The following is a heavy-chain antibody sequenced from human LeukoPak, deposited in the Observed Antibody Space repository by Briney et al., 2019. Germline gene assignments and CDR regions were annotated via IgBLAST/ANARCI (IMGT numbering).Heavy chain of an antibody. Sequence: GESLKISCAASGFTFSSYSMNRVRQAPGKGLEWVSSISSSSSYIYYADSVKGRFTISRDNAKNSLYLQMNSLRAEDTAVYYCARDFGIAARRYFDYWGQGTLVTVSS. J-gene: IGHJ4*02. CDR2: ISSSSSYI. CDR1: GFTFSSYS. D-gene: IGHD6-13*01. V-gene: IGHV3-21*01. CDR3: ARDFGIAARRYFDY.